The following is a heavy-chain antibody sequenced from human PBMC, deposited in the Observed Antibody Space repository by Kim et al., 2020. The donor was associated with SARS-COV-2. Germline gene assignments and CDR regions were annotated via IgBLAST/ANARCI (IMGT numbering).Heavy chain of an antibody. CDR2: ISYDGSNK. V-gene: IGHV3-30*04. CDR1: GFTFSSYA. CDR3: AREGPPTTVANGNAFDI. D-gene: IGHD4-17*01. J-gene: IGHJ3*02. Sequence: GGSLRLSCAASGFTFSSYAMHWVRQAPGKGLEWVAVISYDGSNKYYADSVKGRFTISRDNSKNTLYLQMNSLRAEDTAVYYCAREGPPTTVANGNAFDI.